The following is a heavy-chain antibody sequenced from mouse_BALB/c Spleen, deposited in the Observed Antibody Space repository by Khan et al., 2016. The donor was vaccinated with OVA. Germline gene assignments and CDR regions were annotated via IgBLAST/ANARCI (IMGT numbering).Heavy chain of an antibody. J-gene: IGHJ2*01. CDR3: ATSYYDGYYFDY. CDR2: ISGDSSTI. Sequence: EVELVESGGGLVQPGGSRKLSCAASGFTFSSYGMHWVRQAPEKGLEWVAYISGDSSTIYYTDKVKGRFTISRDNPKNTLSLQMTSLMSEDTAMYYCATSYYDGYYFDYWGPGTTLTGSS. D-gene: IGHD1-1*01. V-gene: IGHV5-17*02. CDR1: GFTFSSYG.